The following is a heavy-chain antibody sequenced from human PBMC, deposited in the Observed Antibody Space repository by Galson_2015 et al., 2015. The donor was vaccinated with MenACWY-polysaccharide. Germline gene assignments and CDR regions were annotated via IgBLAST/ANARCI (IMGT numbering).Heavy chain of an antibody. CDR1: GYTFPGYY. J-gene: IGHJ4*02. CDR2: INPNSGGT. CDR3: ARGGFPHFFDY. V-gene: IGHV1-2*06. Sequence: SVKVSCKASGYTFPGYYIHWVRQAPGQGLEWMGRINPNSGGTNYVQKFQGRITMTRDTSISTAYMELSRLRSDDTAVYYCARGGFPHFFDYWGQGTLGTVSP. D-gene: IGHD3-16*01.